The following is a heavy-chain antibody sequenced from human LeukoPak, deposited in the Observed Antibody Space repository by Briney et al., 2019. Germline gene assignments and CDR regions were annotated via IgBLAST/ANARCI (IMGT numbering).Heavy chain of an antibody. Sequence: GGSLRLSCAASGFTFSSYSMNWVRQAPGKGLEWVSSISSSSSYIYYADSVKGRFTISRDNAKNSLYLQMNNLRAEDTAVYYCARFRGYSYGMDVWGQGTTVTVSS. CDR1: GFTFSSYS. J-gene: IGHJ6*02. CDR3: ARFRGYSYGMDV. V-gene: IGHV3-21*01. D-gene: IGHD5-18*01. CDR2: ISSSSSYI.